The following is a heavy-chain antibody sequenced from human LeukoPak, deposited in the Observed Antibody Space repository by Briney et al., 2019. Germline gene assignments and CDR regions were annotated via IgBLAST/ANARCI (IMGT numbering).Heavy chain of an antibody. V-gene: IGHV1-46*01. CDR3: ARDLLTVTTDYYYYGMDV. D-gene: IGHD4-11*01. CDR2: INPSGGST. Sequence: ASVKVSCKASGYTFTSYYMHWVRQAPGQGLEWMGIINPSGGSTSYAQKFQGRVTTTRDTSTSTVYMELSSLRSEDTAVYYCARDLLTVTTDYYYYGMDVWGQGTTVTVSS. CDR1: GYTFTSYY. J-gene: IGHJ6*02.